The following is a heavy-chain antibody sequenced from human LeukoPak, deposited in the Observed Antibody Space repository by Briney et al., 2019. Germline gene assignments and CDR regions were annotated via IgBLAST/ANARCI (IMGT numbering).Heavy chain of an antibody. CDR2: MNPNSGNT. Sequence: ASVKVSCKASGYTFASYDINWVRQATGQGLEWMGWMNPNSGNTGYAQKFQGRVTMTRNTSISTAYMELSSLRSEDTAVYYCARTFPHGGNPDWFDPWGQGTLVTVSS. J-gene: IGHJ5*02. CDR3: ARTFPHGGNPDWFDP. D-gene: IGHD4-23*01. V-gene: IGHV1-8*01. CDR1: GYTFASYD.